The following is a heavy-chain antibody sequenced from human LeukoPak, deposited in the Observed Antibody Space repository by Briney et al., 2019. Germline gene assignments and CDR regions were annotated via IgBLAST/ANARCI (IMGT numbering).Heavy chain of an antibody. CDR1: GFTFDDYA. V-gene: IGHV3-9*03. Sequence: PGRSLRLSCAASGFTFDDYAMHWVRQAPGKGLEWVSGISWNSGSIGYADSVKGRFTISRDNAKNSLYLQMNSLRAEDMALYYCAKEGRSSGSYYNSYYMDVWGKGTTVTVS. D-gene: IGHD3-10*01. CDR3: AKEGRSSGSYYNSYYMDV. J-gene: IGHJ6*03. CDR2: ISWNSGSI.